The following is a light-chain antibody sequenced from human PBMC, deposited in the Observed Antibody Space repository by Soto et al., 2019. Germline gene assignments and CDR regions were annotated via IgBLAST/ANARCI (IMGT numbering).Light chain of an antibody. J-gene: IGLJ1*01. V-gene: IGLV2-8*01. Sequence: QSALTQPPSASGSPGQSVTISCTGSSGDVGGYNYVSWYQHHPGKAPKLIIYEVDKRSSGVPDRFSGSKSGNTASLTVSGLHAEDEADYSCSSHAAINVFGTGTKLTVL. CDR3: SSHAAINV. CDR1: SGDVGGYNY. CDR2: EVD.